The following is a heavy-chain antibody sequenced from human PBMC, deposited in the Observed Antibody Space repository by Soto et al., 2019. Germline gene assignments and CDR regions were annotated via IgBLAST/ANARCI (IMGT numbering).Heavy chain of an antibody. CDR1: AGSISSYY. Sequence: SSETLSLTCTVSAGSISSYYWSWIRQPPGKGLEWIGYIYYSGSTNYNPSLKSRVTISVDTAKNQFSLKLSSVTAADTAVYYCARDREDLEGCSGNTCYPHYGMDVWGQGTTVTVSS. CDR3: ARDREDLEGCSGNTCYPHYGMDV. D-gene: IGHD2-15*01. CDR2: IYYSGST. J-gene: IGHJ6*02. V-gene: IGHV4-59*01.